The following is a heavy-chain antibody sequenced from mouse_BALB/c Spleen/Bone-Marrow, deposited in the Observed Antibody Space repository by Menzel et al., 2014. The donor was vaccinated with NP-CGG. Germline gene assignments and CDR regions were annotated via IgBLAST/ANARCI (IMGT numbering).Heavy chain of an antibody. CDR2: IWTGGGT. J-gene: IGHJ4*01. CDR3: VRDPGFPYAMDY. CDR1: GFSLTSYD. Sequence: LVESGPGLVAPSQSLSITCTVSGFSLTSYDISWIRQPPGKGLEWLGVIWTGGGTNYNSAFMSRLSISKDNSKSQVFLKMNSLQTDDTAIYCCVRDPGFPYAMDYWGQGTSVTVSS. V-gene: IGHV2-9-2*01.